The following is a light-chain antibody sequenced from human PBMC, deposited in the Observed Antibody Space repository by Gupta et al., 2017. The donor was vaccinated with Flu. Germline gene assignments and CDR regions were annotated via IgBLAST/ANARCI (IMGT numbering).Light chain of an antibody. J-gene: IGKJ5*01. CDR2: AAS. Sequence: TLPSSQPEVTTLSCTRTQNIKSTYVAWYQQRPGKSPRRLIYAASRWPTDISDRCSGSGSGTDFTLIISRLEPDDFAVYYCKQGGNSPLTFGQGTRLEIK. CDR1: QNIKSTY. CDR3: KQGGNSPLT. V-gene: IGKV3-20*01.